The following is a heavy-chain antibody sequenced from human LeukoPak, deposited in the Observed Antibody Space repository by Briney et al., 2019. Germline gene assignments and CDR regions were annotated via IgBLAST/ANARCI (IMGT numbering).Heavy chain of an antibody. CDR2: INSDGSST. CDR1: GFTFSSYW. D-gene: IGHD3-3*01. Sequence: GGSLRLSCAASGFTFSSYWMHWVRQAPGEGLVWVSRINSDGSSTTYADSVDGRFTISRDNAKNTLYLEMNSLRAEDTAVYYCARVVWSGYYPFDYWGQGTLVTVSS. J-gene: IGHJ4*02. V-gene: IGHV3-74*01. CDR3: ARVVWSGYYPFDY.